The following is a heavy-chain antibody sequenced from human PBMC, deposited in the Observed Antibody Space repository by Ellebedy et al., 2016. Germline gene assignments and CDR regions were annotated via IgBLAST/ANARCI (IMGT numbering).Heavy chain of an antibody. Sequence: ASVKVSCKASGGTFSSSAISWVRQAPGQGLEWMGRIIPVLGIADYPQKFQGRLTITADKSTSTAYMELSSLRSEDTAVYYCAREMIRGVTSPLAFDYWGQGTLVTVSS. CDR2: IIPVLGIA. D-gene: IGHD3-10*01. J-gene: IGHJ4*02. CDR3: AREMIRGVTSPLAFDY. CDR1: GGTFSSSA. V-gene: IGHV1-69*04.